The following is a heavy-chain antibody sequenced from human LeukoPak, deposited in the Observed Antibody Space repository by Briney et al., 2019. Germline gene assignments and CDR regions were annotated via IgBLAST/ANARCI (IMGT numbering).Heavy chain of an antibody. D-gene: IGHD3-9*01. Sequence: SETLSLTCTVSGDSISSYYWSWIRQPPGKGLEWIGYIYYSGSTNYNPSLKSRVTISVDTSKNQFSLKLSSVTAADTAVYYCARGDFDWLLFPYWGQGTLVTVSS. J-gene: IGHJ4*02. CDR2: IYYSGST. V-gene: IGHV4-59*01. CDR3: ARGDFDWLLFPY. CDR1: GDSISSYY.